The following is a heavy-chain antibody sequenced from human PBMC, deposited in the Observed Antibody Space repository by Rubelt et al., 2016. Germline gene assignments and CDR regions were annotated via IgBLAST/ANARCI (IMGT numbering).Heavy chain of an antibody. J-gene: IGHJ4*02. V-gene: IGHV3-15*07. Sequence: GKALEWVGRITATSVGATTDYAAPVNSRFTISRDDSRSTMYLQMNYLKSEDTATYYCTTDLYCSSARCYGGVFSYWGQGALVTVSS. CDR3: TTDLYCSSARCYGGVFSY. CDR2: ITATSVGATT. D-gene: IGHD2-2*01.